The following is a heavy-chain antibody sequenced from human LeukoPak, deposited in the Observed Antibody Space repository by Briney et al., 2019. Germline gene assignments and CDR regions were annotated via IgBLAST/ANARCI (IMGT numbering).Heavy chain of an antibody. D-gene: IGHD1-26*01. V-gene: IGHV3-7*01. Sequence: PGGSLRLSCAASEFTFSSYWMSWVRQAPGKGLEWVANIKQDGSEKYYVDSVKGRFTISRDNAKNSLYLHMNSLRAEDTAVYYCARDKIVGATNFDYWGQGTLVTVSS. CDR1: EFTFSSYW. CDR2: IKQDGSEK. CDR3: ARDKIVGATNFDY. J-gene: IGHJ4*02.